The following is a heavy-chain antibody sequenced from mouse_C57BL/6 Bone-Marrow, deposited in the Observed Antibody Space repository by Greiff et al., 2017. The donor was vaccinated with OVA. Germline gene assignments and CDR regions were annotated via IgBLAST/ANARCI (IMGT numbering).Heavy chain of an antibody. D-gene: IGHD2-1*01. V-gene: IGHV1-59*01. CDR2: IDPSDSYT. Sequence: QVQLQQPGAELVRPGTSVKLSCKASGYTFTSYWMHWVKQRPGQGLEWIGVIDPSDSYTNYNQKFKGKATLTVDTSSSTAYMQLSSLTSEDSAVYYCARQGYYGNLWYFDVWGTGTTVTVSS. J-gene: IGHJ1*03. CDR3: ARQGYYGNLWYFDV. CDR1: GYTFTSYW.